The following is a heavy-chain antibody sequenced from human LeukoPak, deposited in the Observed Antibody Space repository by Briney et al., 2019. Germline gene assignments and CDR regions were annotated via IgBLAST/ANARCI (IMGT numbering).Heavy chain of an antibody. CDR1: KFTFSSYW. J-gene: IGHJ4*02. V-gene: IGHV3-7*01. CDR2: VNEDGSAK. CDR3: ARDYWRSIDH. D-gene: IGHD1-1*01. Sequence: GGSLRLSCAASKFTFSSYWMIWVRQAPGKGLESVAIVNEDGSAKYYLDSVKGRFTISRDNARNSLYLEMSSLRAEDTAVYYCARDYWRSIDHWGQGTLVTVSS.